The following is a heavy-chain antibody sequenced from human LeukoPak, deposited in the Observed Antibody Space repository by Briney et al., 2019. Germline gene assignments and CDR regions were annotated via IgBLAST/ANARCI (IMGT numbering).Heavy chain of an antibody. Sequence: PSETLSLTCTVSGGSISSYYWSWIRQPPGKGLEWIGYIYYSGSTNYNPSLKGRVTMSVDTSKNQFSLKLSSVTAADAAVYYCARGDFYDSSPDYWGQGTLVTVSS. D-gene: IGHD3-22*01. CDR1: GGSISSYY. CDR3: ARGDFYDSSPDY. J-gene: IGHJ4*02. CDR2: IYYSGST. V-gene: IGHV4-59*08.